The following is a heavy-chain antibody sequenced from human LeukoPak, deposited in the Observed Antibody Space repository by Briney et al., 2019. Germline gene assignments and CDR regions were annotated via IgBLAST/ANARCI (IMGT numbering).Heavy chain of an antibody. V-gene: IGHV4-34*01. J-gene: IGHJ6*03. CDR3: ARRGYGGIYGYYYYYMDV. Sequence: PSETLSLTCAVYGGSFSGYYWSWIRQPPGKGLEWIGEINHSGSTNYNPSLKSRVTISVDTSKNQFSLKLSSVTAADTAVYYCARRGYGGIYGYYYYYMDVWGKGTTVTVSS. D-gene: IGHD2-8*02. CDR2: INHSGST. CDR1: GGSFSGYY.